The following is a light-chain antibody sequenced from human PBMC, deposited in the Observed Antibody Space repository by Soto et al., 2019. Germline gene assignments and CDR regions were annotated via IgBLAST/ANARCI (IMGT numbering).Light chain of an antibody. CDR3: REYDTWPT. CDR2: DAS. J-gene: IGKJ1*01. V-gene: IGKV3-15*01. Sequence: EIVMTQSPATLSVSPGERATLSCRASQSVSRNLDWYHQRPAPAPRLLIYDASTRATGVPARFSGTGSGTEFTLTIRGLHSEDLAVYYFREYDTWPTFGQGTKVEI. CDR1: QSVSRN.